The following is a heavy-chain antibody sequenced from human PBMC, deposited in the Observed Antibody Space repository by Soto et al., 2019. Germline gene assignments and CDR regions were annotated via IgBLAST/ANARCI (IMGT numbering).Heavy chain of an antibody. D-gene: IGHD3-22*01. CDR2: IYYSGST. CDR1: GGSISSYY. J-gene: IGHJ5*02. V-gene: IGHV4-59*01. CDR3: ARAYYDSSGYWLSP. Sequence: SETLSLTCTVSGGSISSYYWSWIRQPPGKGLEWIGYIYYSGSTNYNPSLKSRVTISVDTSKNQFSLKLSSVTAADTAVYYCARAYYDSSGYWLSPWGQGTLVTVSS.